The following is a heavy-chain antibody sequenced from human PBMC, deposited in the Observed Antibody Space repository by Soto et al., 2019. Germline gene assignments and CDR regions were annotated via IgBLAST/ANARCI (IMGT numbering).Heavy chain of an antibody. V-gene: IGHV4-34*01. D-gene: IGHD6-19*01. Sequence: SETLSLTCAVYGGSFSGYYWSWIRQPPGKGLEWIGEINHSGSTNYNPSLKSRVTISVDTSKNQFSLKLSSVTAADTAVYYCARDGGIAVAGPGGWFDPWGQGTLVTVSS. J-gene: IGHJ5*02. CDR2: INHSGST. CDR1: GGSFSGYY. CDR3: ARDGGIAVAGPGGWFDP.